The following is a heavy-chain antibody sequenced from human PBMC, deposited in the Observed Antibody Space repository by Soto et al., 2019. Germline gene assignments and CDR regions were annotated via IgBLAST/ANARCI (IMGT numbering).Heavy chain of an antibody. V-gene: IGHV3-33*01. D-gene: IGHD6-19*01. CDR2: LRDDADDA. Sequence: PGGSLRLSCVASGFSLSNFGMHWVRQAPGKGLEWVAVLRDDADDAYYADSVKGRFTISRDNSKNTLYLQMSSLRAEDTAVYYCARPYTSNSNWFDPWGQGTLVTVFS. J-gene: IGHJ5*02. CDR3: ARPYTSNSNWFDP. CDR1: GFSLSNFG.